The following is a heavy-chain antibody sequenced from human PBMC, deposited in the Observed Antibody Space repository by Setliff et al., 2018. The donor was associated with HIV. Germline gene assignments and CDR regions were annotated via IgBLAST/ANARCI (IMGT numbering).Heavy chain of an antibody. CDR1: GGTFSSYA. J-gene: IGHJ6*03. D-gene: IGHD6-6*01. Sequence: SCKASGGTFSSYAISWVRQAPGQGLEWMGRIIPIFGTANYAQKFQGRVTITADKSTSTAYMELSSLRSEDTAVYYCARRAAGGSSPNDYMDVWGKGTTVTVS. CDR3: ARRAAGGSSPNDYMDV. V-gene: IGHV1-69*06. CDR2: IIPIFGTA.